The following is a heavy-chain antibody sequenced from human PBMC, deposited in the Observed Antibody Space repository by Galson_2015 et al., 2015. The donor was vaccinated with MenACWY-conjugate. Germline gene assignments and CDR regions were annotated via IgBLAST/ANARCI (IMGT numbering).Heavy chain of an antibody. CDR3: ATTYSSPGYYDCLDV. V-gene: IGHV3-23*01. CDR1: GFTFSSYA. CDR2: ISGSGGNT. J-gene: IGHJ6*03. Sequence: SLRLSCAASGFTFSSYAMSWVRQAPGKGLEWVSAISGSGGNTYYADSVKGRFTISGDNSKNTLYLQINSLRAEDTAVYYCATTYSSPGYYDCLDVWGRGTAVTVSS. D-gene: IGHD5-18*01.